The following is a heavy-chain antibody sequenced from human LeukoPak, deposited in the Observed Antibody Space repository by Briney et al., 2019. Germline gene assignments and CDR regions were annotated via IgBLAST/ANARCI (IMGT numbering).Heavy chain of an antibody. CDR3: ARDRSYSGYAPDYSYYYGMDV. J-gene: IGHJ6*02. CDR2: INHSGST. V-gene: IGHV4-34*01. Sequence: TSETLSLTCAVYGGSFSGYYWSWIRQPPGKGLEWIGEINHSGSTNYNPSLKSRVTISVDTSKNQFSLKLSSVTAADTAVYYCARDRSYSGYAPDYSYYYGMDVWGQGTTVTVSS. D-gene: IGHD5-12*01. CDR1: GGSFSGYY.